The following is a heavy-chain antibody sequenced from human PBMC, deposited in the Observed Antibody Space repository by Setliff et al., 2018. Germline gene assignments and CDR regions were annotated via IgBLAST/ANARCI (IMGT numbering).Heavy chain of an antibody. CDR2: IGYKGETYRGGRYRGRTTYHT. V-gene: IGHV3-23*03. D-gene: IGHD3-22*01. J-gene: IGHJ5*02. Sequence: GGSLRLSCAGSGFTFSDSAMNWIRQAPGKGLEWVASIGYKGETYRGGRYRGRTTYHTYYADSVKGRFAISRDNSQRTVFLQMNSLRADDTAVYYCARDHPTYYYDSRGLGSWGQGTLVTVSS. CDR3: ARDHPTYYYDSRGLGS. CDR1: GFTFSDSA.